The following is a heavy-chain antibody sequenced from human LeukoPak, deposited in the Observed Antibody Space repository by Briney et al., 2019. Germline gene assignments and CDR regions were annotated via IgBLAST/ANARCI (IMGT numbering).Heavy chain of an antibody. CDR1: GGSISSTSYY. J-gene: IGHJ3*02. CDR3: ARGYFAFDI. Sequence: SETLSLTCTVSGGSISSTSYYWGWIRQPPGKGLEWIGNNSGSTYYNPSLKSRVTISVDTSKNQFSLKLSSVTAADTAVYYCARGYFAFDIWGQGTMVTVSS. CDR2: NSGST. V-gene: IGHV4-39*07. D-gene: IGHD1-1*01.